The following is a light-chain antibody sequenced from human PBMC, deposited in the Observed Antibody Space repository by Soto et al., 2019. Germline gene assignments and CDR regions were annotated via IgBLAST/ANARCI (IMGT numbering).Light chain of an antibody. J-gene: IGKJ4*01. Sequence: EIVLTQSPGTLSLSPGERATLSCRASQSVSSSYLAWYQQKPGQAPRLLIYGASSRATGIPDKLSGSGSAKDFTLTISRLEPEDFAVYYSQQYGSSPLTFGGGTKVEIK. CDR3: QQYGSSPLT. CDR1: QSVSSSY. CDR2: GAS. V-gene: IGKV3-20*01.